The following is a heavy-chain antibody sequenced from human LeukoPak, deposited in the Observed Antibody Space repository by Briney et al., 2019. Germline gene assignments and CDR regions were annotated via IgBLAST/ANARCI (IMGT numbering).Heavy chain of an antibody. V-gene: IGHV3-23*01. CDR2: ISGSGGST. CDR3: ARHPGIRYSGSYVDY. J-gene: IGHJ4*02. Sequence: GGSLRHSCSASGFTFSSYAMSWVRQAPGKGLEWVSAISGSGGSTYYADSVKGRFTISRDNSKNTLYLQMNSLRAEDTAVYYCARHPGIRYSGSYVDYWGQGTLVTVSS. D-gene: IGHD1-26*01. CDR1: GFTFSSYA.